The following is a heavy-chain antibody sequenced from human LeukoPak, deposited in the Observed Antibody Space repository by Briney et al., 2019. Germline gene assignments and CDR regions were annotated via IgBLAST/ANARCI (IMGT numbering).Heavy chain of an antibody. V-gene: IGHV4-39*07. J-gene: IGHJ5*02. D-gene: IGHD3-16*01. Sequence: SETLSLTCTVSGGSISSSSYYWVWIRQPPGKGLEWIGSIYYSGSTYYNPSLKSRVTISVDTSKNQFSLNLSSMTAADTAVYYCARVLGWFDPWGQGTLVSVS. CDR3: ARVLGWFDP. CDR2: IYYSGST. CDR1: GGSISSSSYY.